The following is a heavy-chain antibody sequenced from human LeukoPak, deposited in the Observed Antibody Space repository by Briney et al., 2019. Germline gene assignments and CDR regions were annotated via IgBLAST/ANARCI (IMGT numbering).Heavy chain of an antibody. CDR2: ISSDGSDK. V-gene: IGHV3-30*18. D-gene: IGHD1-26*01. CDR1: GFSYSKYG. J-gene: IGHJ4*02. Sequence: GGSLRLSCAASGFSYSKYGMHWVRQAPGKGLDWVAVISSDGSDKYYADSVKGRFTISRDNSKNTLYLQMNSLRAEDTAVCYCAKDKGREGDYWGQGNLVTVSS. CDR3: AKDKGREGDY.